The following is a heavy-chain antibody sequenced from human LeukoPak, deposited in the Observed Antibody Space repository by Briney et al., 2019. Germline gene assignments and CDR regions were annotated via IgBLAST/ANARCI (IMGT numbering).Heavy chain of an antibody. CDR3: ATWWEGIAAQEFIF. V-gene: IGHV3-74*01. D-gene: IGHD6-13*01. Sequence: PGGSLRLSCAASGFTFSSYWMHWVRQAPGKGLVWVSHINSDGSSTSYADSVKGRFTISRDNAKNTLYLQMNSLRAEDTAVYYCATWWEGIAAQEFIFWGQGTLVTVSS. CDR1: GFTFSSYW. CDR2: INSDGSST. J-gene: IGHJ4*02.